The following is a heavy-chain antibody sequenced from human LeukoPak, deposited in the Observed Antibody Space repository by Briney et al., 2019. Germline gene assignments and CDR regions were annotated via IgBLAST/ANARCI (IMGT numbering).Heavy chain of an antibody. CDR1: GYTFTSYY. D-gene: IGHD2-21*01. CDR3: ARECDSLSRPDYYYYGMDV. CDR2: INPSGGST. V-gene: IGHV1-46*01. Sequence: ASVKVSCKASGYTFTSYYMHWVRQAPGQGLEWMGIINPSGGSTNYAQKFQGRVTMTRDTSTSTAYMELSSLRSEDTAVYYCARECDSLSRPDYYYYGMDVWGQGTTVTVSS. J-gene: IGHJ6*02.